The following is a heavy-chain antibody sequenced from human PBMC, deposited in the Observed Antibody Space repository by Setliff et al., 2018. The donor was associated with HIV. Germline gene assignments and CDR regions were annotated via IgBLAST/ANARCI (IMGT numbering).Heavy chain of an antibody. CDR3: ATFYNSGSLTSFDY. CDR1: GYSFTGYY. V-gene: IGHV1-2*02. J-gene: IGHJ4*02. CDR2: INPNSGGT. Sequence: ASVKVSCKASGYSFTGYYMHWVRQAPGQGLEWMGWINPNSGGTNCAQNFQGRVTITRDTSISTAYMELSSLRSDDTAVYYCATFYNSGSLTSFDYWGQGTVVTVSS. D-gene: IGHD3-10*01.